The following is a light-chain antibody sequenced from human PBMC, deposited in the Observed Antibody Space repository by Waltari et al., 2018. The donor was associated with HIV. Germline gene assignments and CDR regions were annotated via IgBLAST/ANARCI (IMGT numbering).Light chain of an antibody. J-gene: IGLJ2*01. CDR2: RNS. V-gene: IGLV3-9*01. Sequence: SYELTQPLSVSVALGQTASITCGGNNIGSKNAHWYQHQPGQAPVVVIYRNSKRPSGIPGRLSGSNSGNTATLTISRAQAGDEADYYCQVWDSSTVVFGGGTKLTVL. CDR3: QVWDSSTVV. CDR1: NIGSKN.